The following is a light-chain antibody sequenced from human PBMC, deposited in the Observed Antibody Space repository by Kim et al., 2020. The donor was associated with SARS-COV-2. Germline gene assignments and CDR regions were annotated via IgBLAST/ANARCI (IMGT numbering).Light chain of an antibody. V-gene: IGKV3-15*01. Sequence: SVSPGERATLSCRASQSVSSNLAWYQQKPGQAPRLLMYGASTRATGFPARFSGRGSGTEFTLTISSLQSEDFAVYYCQQYNNWPYTFGQGTKLEI. J-gene: IGKJ2*01. CDR3: QQYNNWPYT. CDR2: GAS. CDR1: QSVSSN.